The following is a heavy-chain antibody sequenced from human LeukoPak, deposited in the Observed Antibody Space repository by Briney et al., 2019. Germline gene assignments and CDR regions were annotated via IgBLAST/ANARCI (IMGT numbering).Heavy chain of an antibody. CDR2: IYYSGST. J-gene: IGHJ4*02. V-gene: IGHV4-30-4*08. CDR3: ARAMGDSSGYYIDY. CDR1: GGSISSGDYY. D-gene: IGHD3-22*01. Sequence: PSQTLSLTCTVSGGSISSGDYYWSWIRQPPGKGQEWIGYIYYSGSTYYNPSLKSRVTISVDTSKNQFSLKLSSVTAADTAVYYRARAMGDSSGYYIDYWGQGTLVTVSS.